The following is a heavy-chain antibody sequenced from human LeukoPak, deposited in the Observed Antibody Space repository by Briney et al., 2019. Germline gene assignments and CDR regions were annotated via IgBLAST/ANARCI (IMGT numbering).Heavy chain of an antibody. Sequence: PETLSLTCAVYGGSFSDYYWSWIRQPPGKGLEWIGEINHSGSTNYNPSLKSRVTISVDTSKNQFSLNLSSVTAADTAVYYCARGSKYYYDSSGFPNWFDPWGQGTLVTVSS. CDR2: INHSGST. V-gene: IGHV4-34*01. D-gene: IGHD3-22*01. J-gene: IGHJ5*02. CDR3: ARGSKYYYDSSGFPNWFDP. CDR1: GGSFSDYY.